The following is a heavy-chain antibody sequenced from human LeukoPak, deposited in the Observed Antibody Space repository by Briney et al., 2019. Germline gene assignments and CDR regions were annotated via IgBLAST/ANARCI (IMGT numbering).Heavy chain of an antibody. J-gene: IGHJ4*02. CDR3: AKDQELELYFDY. CDR2: ISGSGGGT. V-gene: IGHV3-23*01. D-gene: IGHD1-7*01. CDR1: GFTFSSYA. Sequence: GGSLRLSCAASGFTFSSYAMSWVRQAPGKGLEWVSAISGSGGGTYYADSVKGRFTISGDNSKNTLYLQMNSLRAEDTAVYYCAKDQELELYFDYWGQGTLVTVSS.